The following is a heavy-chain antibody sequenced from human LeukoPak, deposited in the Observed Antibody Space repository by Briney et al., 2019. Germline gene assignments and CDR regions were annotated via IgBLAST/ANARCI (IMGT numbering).Heavy chain of an antibody. CDR3: ARYSSPVGNCFDP. CDR2: ISSDGNTI. V-gene: IGHV3-48*03. D-gene: IGHD4-11*01. Sequence: GGSLRLSCAASGFTFSSYEMNWVRQAPGKGLQWVSYISSDGNTIYYADSVKGRFTISRDNAKNSLYLQMNSLRAEDTAVYYCARYSSPVGNCFDPWGQGTLVTVSS. CDR1: GFTFSSYE. J-gene: IGHJ5*02.